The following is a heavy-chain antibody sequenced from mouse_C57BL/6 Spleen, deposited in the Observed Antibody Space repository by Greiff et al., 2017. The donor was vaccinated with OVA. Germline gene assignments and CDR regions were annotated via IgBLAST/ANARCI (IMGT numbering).Heavy chain of an antibody. J-gene: IGHJ3*01. V-gene: IGHV1-15*01. CDR1: GYTFTDYE. Sequence: QVQLKESGAELVRPGASVTLSCKASGYTFTDYEMHWVKQTPVHGLEWIGAIDPETGGTAYNQKFKGKAILTADKSSSTAYMELLSLTSEDSAVYYCTNYGAYWGQGTLVTVSA. CDR2: IDPETGGT. CDR3: TNYGAY. D-gene: IGHD1-1*02.